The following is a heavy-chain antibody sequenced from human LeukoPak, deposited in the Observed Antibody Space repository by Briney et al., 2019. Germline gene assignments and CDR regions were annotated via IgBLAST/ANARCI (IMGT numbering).Heavy chain of an antibody. D-gene: IGHD3-9*01. CDR2: IIPIFGTA. V-gene: IGHV1-69*01. CDR1: GGTFSSYA. J-gene: IGHJ4*02. Sequence: SVKVSCKASGGTFSSYAISWVRQAPGQGLEWMGGIIPIFGTANYAQKFQGRVTITADESTSTAYMELSSLRSEDTAVYYCASNPNYYDILTGSTPKYYFDYWGQGTPVTVSS. CDR3: ASNPNYYDILTGSTPKYYFDY.